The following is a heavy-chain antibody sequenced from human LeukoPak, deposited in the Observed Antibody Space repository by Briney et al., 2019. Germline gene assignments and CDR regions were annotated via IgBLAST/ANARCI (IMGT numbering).Heavy chain of an antibody. CDR2: VIPVFGTA. J-gene: IGHJ6*03. CDR1: GGTFSSYA. CDR3: ARSRYYDIVTGYTSYYYSYMDV. V-gene: IGHV1-69*05. D-gene: IGHD3-9*01. Sequence: SVKVSRKASGGTFSSYAISCVRQAPGQGLEWRGGVIPVFGTANYAEKFQGRDTITTDESTGTPYMELSSLRSEDTDVYYYARSRYYDIVTGYTSYYYSYMDVWGKGTTVTVSS.